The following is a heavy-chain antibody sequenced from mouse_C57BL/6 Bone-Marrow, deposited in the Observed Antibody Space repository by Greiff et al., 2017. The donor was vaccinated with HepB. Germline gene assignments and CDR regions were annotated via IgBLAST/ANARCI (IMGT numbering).Heavy chain of an antibody. Sequence: QVQLQQSGPELVKPGASVKISCKASGYAFSSSWMNWVKQRPGKGLEWIGRIYPGDGDTNYNGKFKGKATLTADKSSSTAYMQLSSLTSEDSAVYFCASWDEFDYWGQGTTLTVFS. J-gene: IGHJ2*01. V-gene: IGHV1-82*01. D-gene: IGHD4-1*01. CDR1: GYAFSSSW. CDR2: IYPGDGDT. CDR3: ASWDEFDY.